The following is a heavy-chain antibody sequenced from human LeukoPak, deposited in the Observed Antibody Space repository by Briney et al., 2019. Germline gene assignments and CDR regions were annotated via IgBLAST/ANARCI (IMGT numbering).Heavy chain of an antibody. D-gene: IGHD4-23*01. J-gene: IGHJ3*02. CDR1: GXTFKTYW. Sequence: GGSLRLSCAASGXTFKTYWMHWVHQAPGKGLVWVSHSNSDGSSTSYADSVRGRFTISRDNAKNTLYLQVNSLRAEDTAVYYCARDLKGPVNDVFDMWGQGTMVTVSS. CDR3: ARDLKGPVNDVFDM. CDR2: SNSDGSST. V-gene: IGHV3-74*01.